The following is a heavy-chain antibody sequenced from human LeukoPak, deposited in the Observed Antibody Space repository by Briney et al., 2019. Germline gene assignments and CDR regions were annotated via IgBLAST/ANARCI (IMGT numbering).Heavy chain of an antibody. CDR1: GFTFSNNA. J-gene: IGHJ4*02. Sequence: GGSLRLSCAASGFTFSNNALTWVRQAPGKGLEWVSGIIVGGGGTYYAVSVKARFTISRDNSKNTLFLQMNSLTAEDTAMYYCAKVPDYGNLVPHYWGQGTLVTVSS. CDR3: AKVPDYGNLVPHY. CDR2: IIVGGGGT. V-gene: IGHV3-23*01. D-gene: IGHD4-11*01.